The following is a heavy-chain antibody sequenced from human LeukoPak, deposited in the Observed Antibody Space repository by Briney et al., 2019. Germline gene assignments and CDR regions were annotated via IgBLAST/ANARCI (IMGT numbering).Heavy chain of an antibody. Sequence: PSETLSLTCTVSAGSISSYYWSWIRQPPGKGLEWIGYIYYSGSTNYNPSLKSRVTISVDTSKNQFSLKLSSVTAADTAVYYCAREVVDYVWGSYPQRGAFDIWGQGTMVTVSS. D-gene: IGHD3-16*02. CDR2: IYYSGST. CDR1: AGSISSYY. V-gene: IGHV4-59*01. J-gene: IGHJ3*02. CDR3: AREVVDYVWGSYPQRGAFDI.